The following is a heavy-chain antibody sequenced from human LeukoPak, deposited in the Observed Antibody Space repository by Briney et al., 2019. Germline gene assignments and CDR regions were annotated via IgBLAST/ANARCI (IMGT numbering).Heavy chain of an antibody. Sequence: GGSLRLSCAASGFTLTDFAMTWVRQAPGRGLEWVSTSGTGDGGSFYADSVKGRFLISRDNVRRTLYLQMHSLRADDSAVYFCAKDGGQPGYYLDSWGQGALVTVSS. CDR1: GFTLTDFA. D-gene: IGHD6-13*01. J-gene: IGHJ4*02. CDR3: AKDGGQPGYYLDS. V-gene: IGHV3-23*01. CDR2: SGTGDGGS.